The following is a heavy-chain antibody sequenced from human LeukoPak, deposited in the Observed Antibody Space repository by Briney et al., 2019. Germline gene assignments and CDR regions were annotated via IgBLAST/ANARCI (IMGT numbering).Heavy chain of an antibody. CDR1: GFTFSSYW. D-gene: IGHD5-18*01. V-gene: IGHV3-74*01. CDR2: INSDGSSI. Sequence: AGTLRLSCAASGFTFSSYWMHWVRHAPRKGLVWVSRINSDGSSISYADSVKGRFTISRDNAKNTLDLQMNSLRAEDSAVYYCATGRGVTRIDYWGQGTLVTVSS. CDR3: ATGRGVTRIDY. J-gene: IGHJ4*02.